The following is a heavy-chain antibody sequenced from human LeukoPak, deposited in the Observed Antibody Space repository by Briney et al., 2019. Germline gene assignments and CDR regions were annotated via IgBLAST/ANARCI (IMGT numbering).Heavy chain of an antibody. Sequence: SETLSLTCTVSGGSISSSSYYWGWIRQPPGKGLEWIGSIYYSGSTYYNPSLKSRVTISVDTSKNQFSLKLSSATAADTAVYYCARDPSAKPFDYWGQGTLVTVSS. V-gene: IGHV4-39*07. CDR1: GGSISSSSYY. CDR2: IYYSGST. CDR3: ARDPSAKPFDY. J-gene: IGHJ4*02.